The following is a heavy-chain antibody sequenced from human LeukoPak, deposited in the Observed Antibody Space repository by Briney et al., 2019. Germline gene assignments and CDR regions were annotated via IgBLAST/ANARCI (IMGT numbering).Heavy chain of an antibody. Sequence: ASVKVSCKASGYTITSYGISWVRQAPGQGLEWMGWISAYNGNTNYAQKLQGRVTMTTDTSTSTAYMELRSLRSDDTAVYYCARIYGGVLDDAFDIWGQGTMVTVSS. D-gene: IGHD4-23*01. V-gene: IGHV1-18*01. CDR3: ARIYGGVLDDAFDI. CDR2: ISAYNGNT. J-gene: IGHJ3*02. CDR1: GYTITSYG.